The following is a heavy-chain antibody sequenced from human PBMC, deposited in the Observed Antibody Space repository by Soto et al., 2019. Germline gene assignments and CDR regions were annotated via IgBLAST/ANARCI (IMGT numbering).Heavy chain of an antibody. V-gene: IGHV4-30-2*01. CDR2: SYNSGST. CDR1: GGSISSGCYS. CDR3: ASLRRGYDSSGYDY. D-gene: IGHD3-22*01. Sequence: HLQLQESRSGLVKPSQTLSLPCAVSGGSISSGCYSWIWIGQPPGKGLEWIGYSYNSGSTYYNPSLKSRVTLSVDTYENQFSLQLSAVTAAATGVSHCASLRRGYDSSGYDYWGQGTLVNVSS. J-gene: IGHJ4*02.